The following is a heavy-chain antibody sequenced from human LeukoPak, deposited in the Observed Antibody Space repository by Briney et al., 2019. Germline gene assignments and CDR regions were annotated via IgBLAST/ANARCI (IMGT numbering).Heavy chain of an antibody. CDR1: GGTFSSYA. CDR3: ARAQSDDYYYYYMDV. J-gene: IGHJ6*03. CDR2: IIPIFGTA. Sequence: EASVKVSCKASGGTFSSYAISWVRQAPGQGLEWMGGIIPIFGTANYAQKFQGRVTITAGKSTSTAYMELSSLRSEDTAVYYCARAQSDDYYYYYMDVWGKGTTVTVSS. V-gene: IGHV1-69*06.